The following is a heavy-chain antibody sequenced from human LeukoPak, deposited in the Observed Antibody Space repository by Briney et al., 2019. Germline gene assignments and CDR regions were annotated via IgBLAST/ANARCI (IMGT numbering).Heavy chain of an antibody. CDR1: GGSISSSSYY. V-gene: IGHV4-39*01. Sequence: SETPSLTCTVSGGSISSSSYYWGWIRQPPGKGLEWIGSIYYSGSTYYNPSLKSRVTISVDTSKNQFSLKLSSVTAADTAVYYCARHAHGTRIGADAFDIWGQGTMVTVSS. CDR2: IYYSGST. CDR3: ARHAHGTRIGADAFDI. D-gene: IGHD2-15*01. J-gene: IGHJ3*02.